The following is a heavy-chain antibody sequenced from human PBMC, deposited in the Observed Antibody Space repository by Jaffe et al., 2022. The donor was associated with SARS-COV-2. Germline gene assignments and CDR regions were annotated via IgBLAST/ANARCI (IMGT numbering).Heavy chain of an antibody. Sequence: EVQLVESGGGLVQPGGSLRLSCTASGFTFSSYSMSWVRQAPGKGLEWVSTITGSGGGTFYADTVQGRFTISRDNSKNTLYLQMNSLRADDTALFYCAKDRLTGDDRFFDYWGQGTLVTVSS. CDR3: AKDRLTGDDRFFDY. D-gene: IGHD7-27*01. V-gene: IGHV3-23*04. J-gene: IGHJ4*02. CDR2: ITGSGGGT. CDR1: GFTFSSYS.